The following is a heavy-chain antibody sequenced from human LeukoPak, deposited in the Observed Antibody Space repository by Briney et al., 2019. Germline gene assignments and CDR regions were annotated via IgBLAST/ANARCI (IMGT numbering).Heavy chain of an antibody. D-gene: IGHD5-18*01. CDR2: INPNSGGT. V-gene: IGHV1-2*02. Sequence: ASVKVSCKASGYTFTVYYMHWVRQAPGQGLEWTGWINPNSGGTNYAQKFQGRVTMTRDTSISTAYMELSRLRSDDTAVYYCARDREYSYGYGFDPWGQGTLVTVSS. CDR1: GYTFTVYY. J-gene: IGHJ5*02. CDR3: ARDREYSYGYGFDP.